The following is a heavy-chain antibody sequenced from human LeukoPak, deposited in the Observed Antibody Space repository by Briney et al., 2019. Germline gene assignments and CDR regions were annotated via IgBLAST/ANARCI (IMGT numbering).Heavy chain of an antibody. D-gene: IGHD3-3*01. V-gene: IGHV4-30-4*01. CDR3: ARDGYDFWSDYYYGMDV. J-gene: IGHJ6*02. Sequence: SQTLSLTCTVSGGSISSGDYYWSWIRQPPGKXXXXXGYIYYSGSTYYNPSLKSRVTISVDTSKNQFSLKLSSVTAADTAVYYCARDGYDFWSDYYYGMDVWGQGTTVTVSS. CDR1: GGSISSGDYY. CDR2: IYYSGST.